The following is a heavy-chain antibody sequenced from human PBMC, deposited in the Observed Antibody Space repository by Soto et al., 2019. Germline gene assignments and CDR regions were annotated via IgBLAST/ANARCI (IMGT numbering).Heavy chain of an antibody. D-gene: IGHD6-19*01. Sequence: PXGSLRLSCAASRFTFSSYRMDWVRQAPGKGLEWVSSISSSSSYIYYADSVKGRFTISRDNAKTSLYLQMNSLRAEDTAVYYCASMRSGWYYFDHWGQGTLVTVSS. J-gene: IGHJ4*02. CDR3: ASMRSGWYYFDH. CDR2: ISSSSSYI. V-gene: IGHV3-21*01. CDR1: RFTFSSYR.